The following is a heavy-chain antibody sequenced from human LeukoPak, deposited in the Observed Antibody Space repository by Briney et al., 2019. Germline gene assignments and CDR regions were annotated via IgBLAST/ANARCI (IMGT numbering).Heavy chain of an antibody. V-gene: IGHV4-39*07. J-gene: IGHJ1*01. CDR1: GGSISSSSYY. D-gene: IGHD2-2*01. Sequence: SETLSLTCTVSGGSISSSSYYWGWIRQPPGKGLECIGSIYYSGSTYYNPSLKSRVTISVDTSKHQFSLKLSSVTAADTAVYYCARGSTSLLWEDFQHWGQGTLVTVSS. CDR3: ARGSTSLLWEDFQH. CDR2: IYYSGST.